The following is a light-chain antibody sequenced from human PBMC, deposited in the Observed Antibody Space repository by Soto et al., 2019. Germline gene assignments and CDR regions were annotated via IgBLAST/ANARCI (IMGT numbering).Light chain of an antibody. CDR3: QQCGSSPWT. CDR1: QSVSSTY. CDR2: GAS. J-gene: IGKJ1*01. Sequence: EIVLTQSPGTLSLSPGERATLSCRASQSVSSTYLAWYQQKPGQAPRLLIYGASSRATGIPDRFSGGGSGTDFTLTISRVEPEDFAVYYCQQCGSSPWTFGQGTKGDIK. V-gene: IGKV3-20*01.